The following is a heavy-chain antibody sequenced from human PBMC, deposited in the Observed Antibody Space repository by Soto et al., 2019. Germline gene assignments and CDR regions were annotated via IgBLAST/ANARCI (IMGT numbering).Heavy chain of an antibody. CDR1: GFTFSDHY. V-gene: IGHV3-72*01. J-gene: IGHJ4*02. Sequence: EVQLVESGGGLVQPGGSLRLSCAASGFTFSDHYMDWVRQAPGKGLEWVGRTRNKANSYTTEYAASVKGRFTISRDDSKNSLYLQMNSLKTEDTAVYYCARGGHYYDSSADYWGQGTLVTVSS. D-gene: IGHD3-22*01. CDR3: ARGGHYYDSSADY. CDR2: TRNKANSYTT.